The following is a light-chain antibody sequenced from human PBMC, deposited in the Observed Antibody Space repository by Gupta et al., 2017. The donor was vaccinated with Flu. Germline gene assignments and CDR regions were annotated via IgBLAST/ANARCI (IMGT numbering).Light chain of an antibody. CDR1: SRDVGRYNL. Sequence: QSALTHPASVSGPPGQSITISGIGTSRDVGRYNLSSWYHKPPGKAPKLMIYEDRKRPSGVSNRFSGSESGNTASLTISGLQAEDEADYYCCSYATSSWVFGGGTKLTVL. CDR2: EDR. V-gene: IGLV2-23*01. J-gene: IGLJ3*02. CDR3: CSYATSSWV.